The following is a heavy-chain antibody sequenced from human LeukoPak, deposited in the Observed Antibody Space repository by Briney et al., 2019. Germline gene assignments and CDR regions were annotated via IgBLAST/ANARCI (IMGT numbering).Heavy chain of an antibody. CDR2: INHSGST. CDR3: ARQKNSVAARRTYYYMDV. D-gene: IGHD6-6*01. Sequence: SETLSLTCAVYGGSFSGYYWSWIRQPPGKGLEWIGEINHSGSTNYNPSLKSRVTISVDTSKNQFSLKLSSVTAADTAVYYCARQKNSVAARRTYYYMDVWGKGTTVTVSS. CDR1: GGSFSGYY. J-gene: IGHJ6*03. V-gene: IGHV4-34*01.